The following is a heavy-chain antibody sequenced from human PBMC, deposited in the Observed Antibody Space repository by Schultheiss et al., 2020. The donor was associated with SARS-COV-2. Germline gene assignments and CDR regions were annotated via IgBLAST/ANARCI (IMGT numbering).Heavy chain of an antibody. CDR3: ARAPVGEGNWFDP. Sequence: ASVKVSCKTSGYIFTYHYIHWVRQAPGQGLEWMGWINPNSGGTNYAQKFQGRVTMTTDTSASTAYMELSSLRSEDTAVYYCARAPVGEGNWFDPWGQGTLVTVSS. D-gene: IGHD3-16*01. J-gene: IGHJ5*02. V-gene: IGHV1-2*02. CDR2: INPNSGGT. CDR1: GYIFTYHY.